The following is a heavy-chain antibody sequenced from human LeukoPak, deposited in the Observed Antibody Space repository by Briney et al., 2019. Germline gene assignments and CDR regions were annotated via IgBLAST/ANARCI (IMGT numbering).Heavy chain of an antibody. CDR2: IYYSGST. Sequence: SETLSLTCTVSGGSISSSNYFWGWIRQAPGKGLEWIGSIYYSGSTFYNPSLKSRVTISADMSKNQFSLRLYSVTAADTAVYYCGRDSVEMGTIHSDYWGQGTLVTVSS. D-gene: IGHD5-24*01. V-gene: IGHV4-39*07. CDR1: GGSISSSNYF. CDR3: GRDSVEMGTIHSDY. J-gene: IGHJ4*02.